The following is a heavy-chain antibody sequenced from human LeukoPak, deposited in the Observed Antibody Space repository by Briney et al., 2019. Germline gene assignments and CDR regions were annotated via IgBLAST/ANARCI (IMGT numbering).Heavy chain of an antibody. CDR2: ISGSGGST. D-gene: IGHD3-10*01. CDR3: AKEGFYYGSGSLYGMDV. J-gene: IGHJ6*02. CDR1: GFTFSSYA. Sequence: GGSLRLSCAASGFTFSSYAMSWVRQAPGKGLEWVSAISGSGGSTYYADSVKGRFTISRDNSKNTLYLQMNSLRAEGTAVYYCAKEGFYYGSGSLYGMDVWGQGTTVTVSS. V-gene: IGHV3-23*01.